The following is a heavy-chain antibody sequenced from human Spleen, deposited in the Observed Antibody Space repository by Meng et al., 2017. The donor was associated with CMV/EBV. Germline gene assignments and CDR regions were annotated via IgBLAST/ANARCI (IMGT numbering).Heavy chain of an antibody. V-gene: IGHV1-46*01. D-gene: IGHD1-1*01. CDR1: GYTFTGYY. CDR3: ARGVPIVSTGTKFDY. J-gene: IGHJ4*02. Sequence: ASVKVSCKASGYTFTGYYMHWVRQAPGQGLEWLGGTNPVLGTTNYAQRFQGRVTITTDESMNTVYMELSSLRSEDTAVYYCARGVPIVSTGTKFDYWGQGTLVTVS. CDR2: TNPVLGTT.